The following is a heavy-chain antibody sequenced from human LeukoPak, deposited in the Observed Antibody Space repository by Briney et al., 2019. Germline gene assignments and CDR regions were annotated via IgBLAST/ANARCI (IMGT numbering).Heavy chain of an antibody. J-gene: IGHJ6*02. CDR3: ARIAAAGPAGNAYYYYGMDV. Sequence: GASVKVSRKASGYTFTGYYMHWVRQAPGQGLEWMGWINPNSGGTNYAQKFQGRVTMTRDTSISTAYMELSRLRSDDTAVYYCARIAAAGPAGNAYYYYGMDVWGQGTTVTVSS. V-gene: IGHV1-2*02. CDR1: GYTFTGYY. D-gene: IGHD6-13*01. CDR2: INPNSGGT.